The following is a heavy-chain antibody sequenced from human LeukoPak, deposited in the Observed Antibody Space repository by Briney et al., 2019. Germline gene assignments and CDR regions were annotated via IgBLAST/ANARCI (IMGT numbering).Heavy chain of an antibody. CDR2: ISSSGDTI. V-gene: IGHV3-48*03. CDR1: GFTFSSFE. Sequence: GGSLRLSCAASGFTFSSFEMNWVRQAPGKGLEGVSYISSSGDTIYYADSVKGRFTISRDNAKNSLYLQMNSLRAEDTAVYYCASLDGGIDSDYWGQGTLVTVSS. D-gene: IGHD3-16*01. CDR3: ASLDGGIDSDY. J-gene: IGHJ4*02.